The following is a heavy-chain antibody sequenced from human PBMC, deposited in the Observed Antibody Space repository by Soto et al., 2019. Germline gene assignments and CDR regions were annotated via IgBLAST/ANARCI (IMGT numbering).Heavy chain of an antibody. CDR1: GLSFSDHY. CDR2: IRNRANSYAT. V-gene: IGHV3-72*01. CDR3: ASAWFGVSKYFDY. Sequence: EVQLVESGGGFVQPGGSLRLSCAASGLSFSDHYMDWVRQAPGRGLEWVGRIRNRANSYATEYAASVEGRFTISREDSKNSLYLQMNSLKSEDTAVYYCASAWFGVSKYFDYWGQGILVTVSS. J-gene: IGHJ4*02. D-gene: IGHD3-10*01.